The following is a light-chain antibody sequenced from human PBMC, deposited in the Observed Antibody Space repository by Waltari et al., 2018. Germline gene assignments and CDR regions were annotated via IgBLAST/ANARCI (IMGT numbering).Light chain of an antibody. CDR1: SSDVCGYNS. J-gene: IGLJ3*02. V-gene: IGLV2-8*01. CDR3: SSYADSDNLV. Sequence: QSALTQPPSASGSPGQSVTLSCTATSSDVCGYNSVALYQQHPGKAPKRMIYEVTKRPSGVPDRFSGSKSGNTASLIVSGLQAEDEADYHCSSYADSDNLVFGGGTKLTVL. CDR2: EVT.